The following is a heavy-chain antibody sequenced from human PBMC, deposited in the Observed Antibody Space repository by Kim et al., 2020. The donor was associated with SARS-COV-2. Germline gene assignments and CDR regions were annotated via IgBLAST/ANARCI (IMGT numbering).Heavy chain of an antibody. Sequence: SQTLSLTCAISGDRVSSNSAAWNWIRQSPSRGLEWLGRTYYRSKWYNDYAVSVKSRITINPDTSKNQFSLQLNSVTPEDTAVYYCARDLFVPAYSSGWIFDYWSQGTLVTVSS. J-gene: IGHJ4*02. CDR2: TYYRSKWYN. CDR3: ARDLFVPAYSSGWIFDY. D-gene: IGHD6-19*01. CDR1: GDRVSSNSAA. V-gene: IGHV6-1*01.